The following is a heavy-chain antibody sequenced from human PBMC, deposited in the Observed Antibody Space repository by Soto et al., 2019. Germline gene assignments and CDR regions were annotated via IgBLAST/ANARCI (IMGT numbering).Heavy chain of an antibody. CDR2: IYLDDDK. CDR3: AHRRDRPEFDF. Sequence: QITLKESGPTLVKPTQTLTLTCTFSGFSLSSSGVGVGWIRQPPGKALEWLALIYLDDDKRYSPSLKNRLTITKDTSKNQVVLTMTNMDPVDTATYYCAHRRDRPEFDFWGQGTLVTVSS. J-gene: IGHJ4*02. V-gene: IGHV2-5*02. CDR1: GFSLSSSGVG.